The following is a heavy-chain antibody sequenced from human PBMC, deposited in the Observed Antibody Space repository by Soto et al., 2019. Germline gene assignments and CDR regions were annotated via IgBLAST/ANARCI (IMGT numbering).Heavy chain of an antibody. CDR2: INPNSGGT. Sequence: ASVKVSCKASGYTFTGYYMHWVRQAPGQGLEWMGWINPNSGGTNYAQKFQGWVTMTRDTSISTAYMELSRLRADDTAVYYCARDGAVAGTAPYWYFDLWGRGTLVTVSS. D-gene: IGHD6-19*01. V-gene: IGHV1-2*04. CDR3: ARDGAVAGTAPYWYFDL. J-gene: IGHJ2*01. CDR1: GYTFTGYY.